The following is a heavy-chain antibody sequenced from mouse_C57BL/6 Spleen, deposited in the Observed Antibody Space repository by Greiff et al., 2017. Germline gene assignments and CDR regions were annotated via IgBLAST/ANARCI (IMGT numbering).Heavy chain of an antibody. CDR1: GYSITSDD. CDR2: ISYSGST. Sequence: EVQLQESGPGLAKPSQTLSLTCSVTGYSITSDDWNWIRKFPGNKLEYMGYISYSGSTYYNPSLKSRISITRDTSKNQYYLLLNALTTEDPATYYSARSPCYYSGSFWYFDVWGTGTTVTVSS. D-gene: IGHD1-3*01. J-gene: IGHJ1*03. V-gene: IGHV3-8*01. CDR3: ARSPCYYSGSFWYFDV.